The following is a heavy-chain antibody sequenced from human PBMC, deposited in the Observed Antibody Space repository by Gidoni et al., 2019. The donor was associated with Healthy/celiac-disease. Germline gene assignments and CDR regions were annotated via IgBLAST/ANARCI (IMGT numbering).Heavy chain of an antibody. CDR1: GGSISSSNFY. CDR2: IYYSGST. J-gene: IGHJ4*02. CDR3: ASSRGAAAGTDY. V-gene: IGHV4-39*01. D-gene: IGHD6-13*01. Sequence: QASETLSLTCTVSGGSISSSNFYWVWIRQPQGKGLEWIGRIYYSGSTYQNPALKRRVTISADTSKNQFSLKLSSVTAADTAVYYCASSRGAAAGTDYWGQGTLVTVSS.